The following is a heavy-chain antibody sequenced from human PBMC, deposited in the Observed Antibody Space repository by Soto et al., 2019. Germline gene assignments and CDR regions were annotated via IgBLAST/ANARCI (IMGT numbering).Heavy chain of an antibody. J-gene: IGHJ3*02. D-gene: IGHD6-19*01. CDR1: GFTFSSYS. CDR2: ISSSSSYI. CDR3: ARGSGVAVAASDAFDI. V-gene: IGHV3-21*01. Sequence: GGSLRLSCAASGFTFSSYSMNWVRQAPGKGLEWVSSISSSSSYIYYADSVKGRFTISRDNAKNSLYLQMNSLRAEDTAVYYCARGSGVAVAASDAFDIWGQGTMVTVSS.